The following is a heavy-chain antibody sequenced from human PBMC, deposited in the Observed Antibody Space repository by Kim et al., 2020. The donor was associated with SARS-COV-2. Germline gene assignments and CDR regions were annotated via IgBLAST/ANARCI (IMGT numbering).Heavy chain of an antibody. CDR2: FDPEDGET. V-gene: IGHV1-24*01. CDR1: GYILTELS. CDR3: ATVPRGGSGYYSYFDY. Sequence: ASVKVSCKVSGYILTELSMHWVRQAPGKGLEWMGGFDPEDGETIYAQKFQGRVTMTEDTSTDTAYMELSSLRSEDTAVYYCATVPRGGSGYYSYFDYWGQGTLVTVSS. J-gene: IGHJ4*02. D-gene: IGHD3-22*01.